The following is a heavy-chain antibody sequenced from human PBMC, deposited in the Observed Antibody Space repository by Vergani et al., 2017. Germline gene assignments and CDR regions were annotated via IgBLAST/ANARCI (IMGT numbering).Heavy chain of an antibody. J-gene: IGHJ2*01. Sequence: EVQLVESGGGLVKPGGSLRLSCAASGFTFSSYSMNWVRQAPGKGLEWVSSISSSSSYIYYADSVKGRFTISRDNAKNSLYLQMNSLRAEDTAVYYCARAAAGQGVWYFDLWGRGTLVAVSS. CDR1: GFTFSSYS. V-gene: IGHV3-21*01. CDR2: ISSSSSYI. CDR3: ARAAAGQGVWYFDL. D-gene: IGHD6-13*01.